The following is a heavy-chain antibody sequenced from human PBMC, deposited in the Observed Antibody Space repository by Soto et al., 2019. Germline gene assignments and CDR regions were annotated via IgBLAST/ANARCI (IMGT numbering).Heavy chain of an antibody. CDR3: ARDATPTRAVAGPFDY. D-gene: IGHD6-19*01. CDR2: ISGSGGST. Sequence: EVQLLESRGGLVQPGGSLRVACAVSGFTFINHAMSWVRQAPGKGPEWVSAISGSGGSTYYADSVKGRFTISRDNSKNTLYLQLNSLRAEDTAIYYCARDATPTRAVAGPFDYCSQGTLVTVSS. CDR1: GFTFINHA. V-gene: IGHV3-23*01. J-gene: IGHJ4*02.